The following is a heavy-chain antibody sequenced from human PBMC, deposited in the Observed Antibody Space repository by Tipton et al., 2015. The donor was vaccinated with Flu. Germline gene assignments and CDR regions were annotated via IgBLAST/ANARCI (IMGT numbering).Heavy chain of an antibody. J-gene: IGHJ5*02. Sequence: TLSLTCAVYGGSFSGYYWSWIRQPPGKGLEWIGEINHSGSTNYNPSLKSRVTISVDTSKNQFSLKLSSVTAADTAVYYCARASGPSWFDPWGQGTLVTVSS. D-gene: IGHD5-12*01. CDR1: GGSFSGYY. V-gene: IGHV4-34*01. CDR2: INHSGST. CDR3: ARASGPSWFDP.